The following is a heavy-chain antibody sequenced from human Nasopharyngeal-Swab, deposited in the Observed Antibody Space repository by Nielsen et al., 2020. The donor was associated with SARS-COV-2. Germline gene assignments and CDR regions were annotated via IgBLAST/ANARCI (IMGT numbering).Heavy chain of an antibody. J-gene: IGHJ6*02. D-gene: IGHD2-2*01. CDR3: ARDITLADIVVVPAAMDYYGTDV. V-gene: IGHV3-7*01. Sequence: GGSLRLSCAASGFTFSSYWMSWVRQAPGKGLEWVANIKQDGSEKYYVDSVKGRFTISRDNAKNSLYLQMNSLRAEDTAVYYCARDITLADIVVVPAAMDYYGTDVWGQGTTVTVSS. CDR2: IKQDGSEK. CDR1: GFTFSSYW.